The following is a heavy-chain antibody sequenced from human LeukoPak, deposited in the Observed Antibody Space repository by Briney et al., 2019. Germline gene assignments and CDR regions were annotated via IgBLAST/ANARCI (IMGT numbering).Heavy chain of an antibody. CDR3: MGGSDSGSYSD. J-gene: IGHJ4*02. CDR2: INNYGDST. D-gene: IGHD3-10*01. V-gene: IGHV3-64D*06. Sequence: GGSLRLSCSASGFTFSSSVMHWVRQAPGKGLEYVSAINNYGDSTSYADSVKGRFSISRDNSKNTLYLRMSSLRAEDTAVYYCMGGSDSGSYSDWGQGTLVTVSS. CDR1: GFTFSSSV.